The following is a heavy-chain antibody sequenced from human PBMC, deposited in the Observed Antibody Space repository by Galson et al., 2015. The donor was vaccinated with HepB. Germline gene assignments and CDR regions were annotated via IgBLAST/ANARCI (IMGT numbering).Heavy chain of an antibody. J-gene: IGHJ4*02. Sequence: SVKVSCKVSGYTLTELSMHWVRQAPGKGLEWMGGFDPEDGETIYAQKFQGRVTMTEDTSTDTAYMELSSLRSEDTAVYYCATKPTYYDFWSGYQEWGQGTLVTVSS. D-gene: IGHD3-3*01. CDR3: ATKPTYYDFWSGYQE. CDR2: FDPEDGET. CDR1: GYTLTELS. V-gene: IGHV1-24*01.